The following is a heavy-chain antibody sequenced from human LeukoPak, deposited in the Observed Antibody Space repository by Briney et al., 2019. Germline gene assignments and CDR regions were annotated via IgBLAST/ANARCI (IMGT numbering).Heavy chain of an antibody. J-gene: IGHJ3*02. CDR1: GGSFSGYH. CDR3: ARGDGFAFDI. V-gene: IGHV4-34*01. D-gene: IGHD3-10*01. Sequence: KPSETLSLTCAVYGGSFSGYHWSWIRQPPGKGLEWIGEINHSGSTNYNPSLKSRVTISVDTSKNQFSLKLSSVSAADTAVYYCARGDGFAFDIWGQGTMVTVSS. CDR2: INHSGST.